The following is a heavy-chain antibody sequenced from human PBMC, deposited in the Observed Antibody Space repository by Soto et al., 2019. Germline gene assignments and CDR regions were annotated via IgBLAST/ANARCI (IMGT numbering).Heavy chain of an antibody. V-gene: IGHV5-51*01. CDR2: IYPGDADT. CDR3: ARGGSSSSMEV. CDR1: GYSFTSYW. D-gene: IGHD6-13*01. J-gene: IGHJ6*01. Sequence: GQSLKISCKGSGYSFTSYWIGWVGQMPGKGPEWMGIIYPGDADTRYSPSFQGQVTISADKSISTAYLQWSSLKASDTAMYYCARGGSSSSMEVWGQGTTVAVAS.